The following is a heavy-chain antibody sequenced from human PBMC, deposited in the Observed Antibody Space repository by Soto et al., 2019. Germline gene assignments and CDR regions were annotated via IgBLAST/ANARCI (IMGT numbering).Heavy chain of an antibody. V-gene: IGHV3-30-3*01. CDR2: ISFDGSNK. CDR1: GFTFITYA. J-gene: IGHJ4*02. Sequence: QVQLVESGGGVVQPGRSLRLSCAASGFTFITYAMHWVRQAPGKGLEWVAVISFDGSNKYYADSVKGRFTISRDNSKNTLYLQMNSLRAEDTAVYYCARDLSSGSGWYRLFDYWGQGTLVTVSS. D-gene: IGHD6-19*01. CDR3: ARDLSSGSGWYRLFDY.